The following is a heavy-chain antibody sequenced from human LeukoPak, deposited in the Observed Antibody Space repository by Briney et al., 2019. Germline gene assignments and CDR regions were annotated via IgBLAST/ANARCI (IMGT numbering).Heavy chain of an antibody. CDR1: GGTFSSYA. Sequence: ASVKVSCKASGGTFSSYAISWVRQAPGQGLEWMGGIIPIFGTANYAQKFQGRVTITADESTSTAYMELSSLRSEDTAVYYCASIRSSGWYEFDYWGQGTLVTVSS. J-gene: IGHJ4*02. V-gene: IGHV1-69*13. CDR3: ASIRSSGWYEFDY. CDR2: IIPIFGTA. D-gene: IGHD6-19*01.